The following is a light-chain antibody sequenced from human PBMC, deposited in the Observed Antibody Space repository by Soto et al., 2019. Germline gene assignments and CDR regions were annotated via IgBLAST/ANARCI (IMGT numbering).Light chain of an antibody. CDR2: GAS. CDR3: QQYNNWPKT. Sequence: EIVMTQSSAPLSVSPGEKATLSCRASQSVRSNLAWYQQKPGQAPPLLIYGASTRANGIPARFSGSGSGTEFTLTISSLQSEDFAVYYCQQYNNWPKTFGQGTKVDIK. J-gene: IGKJ1*01. CDR1: QSVRSN. V-gene: IGKV3-15*01.